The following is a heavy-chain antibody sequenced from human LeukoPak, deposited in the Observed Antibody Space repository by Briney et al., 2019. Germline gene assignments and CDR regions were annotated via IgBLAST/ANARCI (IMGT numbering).Heavy chain of an antibody. J-gene: IGHJ3*02. Sequence: TSETLSLTCAVYGGSFSGYYWSWIRQPPGKGLEWIGEINHSGSTNYNPSLKSRVTISVDTSKNQFSLKLSSVTAADTAVYYCARLKQWLVTGGAFDIWGQGTMVTVSS. D-gene: IGHD6-19*01. CDR3: ARLKQWLVTGGAFDI. V-gene: IGHV4-34*01. CDR1: GGSFSGYY. CDR2: INHSGST.